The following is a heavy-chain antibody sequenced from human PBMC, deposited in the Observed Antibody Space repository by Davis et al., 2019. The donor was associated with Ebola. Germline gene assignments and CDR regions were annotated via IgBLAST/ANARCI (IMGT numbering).Heavy chain of an antibody. CDR2: INHSGST. D-gene: IGHD2-15*01. J-gene: IGHJ4*02. CDR3: ARADIVVVVAAFDY. V-gene: IGHV4-39*07. Sequence: MPSETLSLTCTVPGRSISSRSYYWSWLRQPPGKGLEWIGEINHSGSTNYNPSLKSRVTISVDTSKNQFSLKLSSVTAADTAVYYCARADIVVVVAAFDYWGQGTLVTVSS. CDR1: GRSISSRSYY.